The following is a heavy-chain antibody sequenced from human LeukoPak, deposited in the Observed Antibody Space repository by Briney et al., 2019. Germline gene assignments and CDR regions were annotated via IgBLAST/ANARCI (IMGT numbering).Heavy chain of an antibody. J-gene: IGHJ6*02. CDR2: IYYSGST. CDR3: ARGGCSSTSCYYYYGMDV. D-gene: IGHD2-2*01. CDR1: GGSISSGGYY. Sequence: SETLSLTCTVSGGSISSGGYYWSWIRQHPGKGLEWIGYIYYSGSTYYNPSLKSRVTISVDTSKNQFSLKLSSVTAADTAVYYCARGGCSSTSCYYYYGMDVWGQGTTVTVSS. V-gene: IGHV4-31*03.